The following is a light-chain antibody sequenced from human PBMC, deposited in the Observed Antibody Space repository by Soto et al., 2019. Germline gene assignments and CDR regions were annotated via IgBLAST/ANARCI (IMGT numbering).Light chain of an antibody. Sequence: DIQMTQSPSTLSASVGDRVTITCRASQDISTWLAWYQQKPGKAPKVLIYKAYILEGGDPSRFSGSGSGTEFTLTISSLQPDDYATYYCQQYHRYPLTFGGGTKVEIK. CDR3: QQYHRYPLT. CDR2: KAY. CDR1: QDISTW. V-gene: IGKV1-5*03. J-gene: IGKJ4*01.